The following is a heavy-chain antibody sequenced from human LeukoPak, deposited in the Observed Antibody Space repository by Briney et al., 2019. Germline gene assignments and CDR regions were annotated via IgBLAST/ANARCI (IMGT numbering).Heavy chain of an antibody. J-gene: IGHJ4*02. CDR1: GFTFSNYA. D-gene: IGHD2-2*01. CDR2: ITASDGTT. CDR3: AKRLYCSSTTCYGFDY. V-gene: IGHV3-23*01. Sequence: VGSLRLSGAASGFTFSNYAMSWVRQAPGKGLEWVSAITASDGTTYCADSVKGRFTVSRDNSKNTLYLLMNSLRAEDTAVYYCAKRLYCSSTTCYGFDYWGQGTLVTVSS.